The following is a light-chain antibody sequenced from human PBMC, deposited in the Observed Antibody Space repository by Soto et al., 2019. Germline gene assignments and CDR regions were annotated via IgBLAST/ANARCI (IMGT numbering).Light chain of an antibody. CDR1: QSISTL. Sequence: DFQMTQSPSSLPASVGDRVAIPCRASQSISTLLDWYQQKPGKAPKLLIYATSILLSGVPSRFSGSGSGTDFTLTISSLQPEDFATYYCQESYGTPNTFGQGTKVDIK. CDR3: QESYGTPNT. J-gene: IGKJ1*01. CDR2: ATS. V-gene: IGKV1-39*01.